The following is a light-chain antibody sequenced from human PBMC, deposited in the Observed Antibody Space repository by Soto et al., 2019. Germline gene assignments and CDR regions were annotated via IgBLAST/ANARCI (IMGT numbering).Light chain of an antibody. CDR2: DAS. CDR1: QSISSW. CDR3: QQYKSYWT. V-gene: IGKV1-5*01. J-gene: IGKJ1*01. Sequence: DIQMTQSPSTLSASLGDRVTITCRASQSISSWLAWYQQKPGKAPKLLIYDASSLESGVPSRFSGSGSGTEFTLTINSLQPDDFATYYCQQYKSYWTFGQGTKVDIK.